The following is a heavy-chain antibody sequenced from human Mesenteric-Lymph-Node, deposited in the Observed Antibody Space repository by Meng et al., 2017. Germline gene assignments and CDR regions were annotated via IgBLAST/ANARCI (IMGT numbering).Heavy chain of an antibody. CDR3: ARPEMEIYYYGSGSYGPPDY. CDR1: GFTFSSYS. CDR2: ISSSSSYI. Sequence: GASLKISCAASGFTFSSYSMNWVRQAPGKGLEWVSFISSSSSYIYYADSVKGRFTISRDNAKNSLYLQMNSLRAEDTAVYYCARPEMEIYYYGSGSYGPPDYWGQGTLVTVSS. D-gene: IGHD3-10*01. J-gene: IGHJ4*02. V-gene: IGHV3-21*01.